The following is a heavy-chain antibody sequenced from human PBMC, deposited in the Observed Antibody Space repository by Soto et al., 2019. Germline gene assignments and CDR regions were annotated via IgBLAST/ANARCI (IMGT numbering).Heavy chain of an antibody. Sequence: QVQLQESGPGLVKPSQTLSLTCTVSGGSISSGGYYWSWIRQHPGKGLEWIGYIYYSGSTYYNPSLKSRVTISVDTSKTQCSLKLSSVTAADTAVYYCARDSTVTTWGLVGAFDIWGQGTMVTVSS. CDR2: IYYSGST. V-gene: IGHV4-31*03. J-gene: IGHJ3*02. D-gene: IGHD4-17*01. CDR3: ARDSTVTTWGLVGAFDI. CDR1: GGSISSGGYY.